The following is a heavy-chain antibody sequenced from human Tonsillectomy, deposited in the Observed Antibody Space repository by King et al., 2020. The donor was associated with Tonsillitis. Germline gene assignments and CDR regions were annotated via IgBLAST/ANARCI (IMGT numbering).Heavy chain of an antibody. V-gene: IGHV4-59*01. CDR1: GGSISTYY. Sequence: QVQLQESGPGLVKPSETLSLTCTVSGGSISTYYWSWIRQPPGKGLEWIGYISHRGSTYYNPSLKSRVTISEDTSKNQFSLKLNSVIAADTAVYYCARDLNRAFDIWGQGTMVTVSS. J-gene: IGHJ3*02. CDR2: ISHRGST. CDR3: ARDLNRAFDI.